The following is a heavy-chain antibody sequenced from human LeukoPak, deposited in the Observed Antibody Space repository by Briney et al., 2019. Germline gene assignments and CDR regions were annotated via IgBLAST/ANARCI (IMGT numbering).Heavy chain of an antibody. D-gene: IGHD3-22*01. V-gene: IGHV3-7*03. Sequence: PGGSLRLSCAASGFTFSDYWMTWVRQAPGKGLEWVANIKQDGSEKYYVDSVKGRFTISRDNSKNTLYLQMNSLRAEDTAVYYCAKDSDSSGYLARRLDDAFDIWGQGTMVTVSS. CDR2: IKQDGSEK. CDR1: GFTFSDYW. J-gene: IGHJ3*02. CDR3: AKDSDSSGYLARRLDDAFDI.